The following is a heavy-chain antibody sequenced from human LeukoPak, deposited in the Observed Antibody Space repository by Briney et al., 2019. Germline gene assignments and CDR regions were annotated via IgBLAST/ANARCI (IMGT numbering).Heavy chain of an antibody. V-gene: IGHV3-21*04. J-gene: IGHJ6*04. CDR3: ARREWGYAVSV. Sequence: GGSLRLSCAASGFTFSSYSMNWVRQAPGKGPEWVSSISSSSSYIYYADSVKGRFTISRDNAKNSLYLQMNSLRAEDTAVYYCARREWGYAVSVWGKGTTITVSS. D-gene: IGHD2-2*01. CDR1: GFTFSSYS. CDR2: ISSSSSYI.